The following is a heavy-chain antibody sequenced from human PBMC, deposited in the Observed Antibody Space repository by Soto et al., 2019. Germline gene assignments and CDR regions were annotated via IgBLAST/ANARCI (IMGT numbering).Heavy chain of an antibody. CDR3: ARAGDDYGDYYYYGMDV. Sequence: VASVKVSCKASGYTFTSYAMHWVRQAPGQRLEWMGWINAGNGNTKYSQKFQGRVTITRDTSASTAYMELSSLRSEDTAVYYCARAGDDYGDYYYYGMDVWGQGTTVTVSS. J-gene: IGHJ6*02. CDR1: GYTFTSYA. D-gene: IGHD4-17*01. V-gene: IGHV1-3*01. CDR2: INAGNGNT.